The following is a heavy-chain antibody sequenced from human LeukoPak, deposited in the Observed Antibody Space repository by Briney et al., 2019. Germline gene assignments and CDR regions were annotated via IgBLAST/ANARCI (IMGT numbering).Heavy chain of an antibody. CDR2: MKPNSGNT. D-gene: IGHD1-26*01. Sequence: GASVKVSCKASEYTFTSYDIKWVGQATGEGREWMGWMKPNSGNTGYVQRFQGRDTMIRNTSITTAYMELSSLRSEDTAVYYCARGGLSGNYFWFDAWGQGTLVTVAS. CDR1: EYTFTSYD. CDR3: ARGGLSGNYFWFDA. J-gene: IGHJ5*02. V-gene: IGHV1-8*01.